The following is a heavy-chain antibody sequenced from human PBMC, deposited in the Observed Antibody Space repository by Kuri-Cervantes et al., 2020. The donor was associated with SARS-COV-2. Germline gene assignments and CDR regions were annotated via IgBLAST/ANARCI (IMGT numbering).Heavy chain of an antibody. J-gene: IGHJ6*02. CDR2: INSDGSST. CDR1: GFTFSSYW. Sequence: GESLKISCAASGFTFSSYWMHWVRQAPGKGLVWVSRINSDGSSTSYADSVKGRFTISRDNSKNTLYLQMNSLRAEDTAVYYCARDIKYQLLYPGWGMDVWGQGTTVTVSS. V-gene: IGHV3-74*01. D-gene: IGHD2-2*02. CDR3: ARDIKYQLLYPGWGMDV.